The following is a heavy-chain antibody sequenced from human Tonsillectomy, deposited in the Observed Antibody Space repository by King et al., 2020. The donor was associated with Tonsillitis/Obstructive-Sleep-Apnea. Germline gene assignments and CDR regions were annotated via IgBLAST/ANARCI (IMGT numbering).Heavy chain of an antibody. CDR1: GFTFSSYG. Sequence: VQLVESGGGVVQPGRSLRLSCAASGFTFSSYGMHWVRQAPGKGLEWVAVISNDGSNKYYADSVKGRFTISRDNSKNTLYLQMNSLRAEDTAVYYCAKCGYYDSSGYYQDYYYYYYMDVWGKGTTVTVSS. V-gene: IGHV3-30*18. CDR2: ISNDGSNK. D-gene: IGHD3-22*01. CDR3: AKCGYYDSSGYYQDYYYYYYMDV. J-gene: IGHJ6*03.